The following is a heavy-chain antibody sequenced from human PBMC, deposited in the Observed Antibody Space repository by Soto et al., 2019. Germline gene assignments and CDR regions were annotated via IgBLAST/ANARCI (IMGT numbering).Heavy chain of an antibody. D-gene: IGHD3-16*02. CDR2: MNPNSGNT. CDR3: ARAYYDYIWGSYRHLFDY. Sequence: QVQLVQSGAEVKKPGASVKVSCKASGYTFTSYDINWVRQATGQGLEWMGWMNPNSGNTGYAQKFQGRVTMTRTTSISTAYMELSSLRSEDTAVYYCARAYYDYIWGSYRHLFDYWGQGTLVTVSS. CDR1: GYTFTSYD. V-gene: IGHV1-8*01. J-gene: IGHJ4*02.